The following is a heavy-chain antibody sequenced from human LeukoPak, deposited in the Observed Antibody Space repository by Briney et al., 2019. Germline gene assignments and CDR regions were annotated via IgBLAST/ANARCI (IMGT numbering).Heavy chain of an antibody. J-gene: IGHJ6*02. V-gene: IGHV3-30-3*02. CDR2: ISYDGSNK. D-gene: IGHD3-16*01. CDR1: GFTFSSYA. CDR3: AKSTDYTNRIGAYYYYYGMDV. Sequence: GGSLRLSCAASGFTFSSYAMHWVRQAPGKGLEWVAVISYDGSNKYYADSVKGRFTISRDNSKNTLYLQMNSLRAEDTAVYYCAKSTDYTNRIGAYYYYYGMDVWGQGTTVTVSS.